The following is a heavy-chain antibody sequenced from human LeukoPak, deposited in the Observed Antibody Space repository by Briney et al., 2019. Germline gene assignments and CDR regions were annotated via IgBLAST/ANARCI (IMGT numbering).Heavy chain of an antibody. CDR1: GYTFTGYY. Sequence: ASVKVSCKASGYTFTGYYMHWVRQAPGQGLEWMGWINPNSGGTNYAQKFQGRVTMTRDTSISTAYMELSRLRSDDTAVYYCARGRSSRRPVLRYFDWLLSIFDYWGQGTLVTVSS. J-gene: IGHJ4*02. D-gene: IGHD3-9*01. CDR3: ARGRSSRRPVLRYFDWLLSIFDY. V-gene: IGHV1-2*02. CDR2: INPNSGGT.